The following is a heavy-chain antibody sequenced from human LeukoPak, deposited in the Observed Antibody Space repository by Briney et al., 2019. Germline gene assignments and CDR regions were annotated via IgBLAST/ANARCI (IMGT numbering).Heavy chain of an antibody. V-gene: IGHV4-30-4*08. J-gene: IGHJ6*03. D-gene: IGHD2-2*01. CDR1: GGSISSGDYY. CDR3: AREWYCSSTSCYDYYYYYMDV. CDR2: IYYSGST. Sequence: SETLSLTCTVSGGSISSGDYYWSWIRQPPGKGLERIGYIYYSGSTYYNPSLKSRVTISVDTSENQFSLKLSSVTAADTAVYYCAREWYCSSTSCYDYYYYYMDVWGKGTTVTVSS.